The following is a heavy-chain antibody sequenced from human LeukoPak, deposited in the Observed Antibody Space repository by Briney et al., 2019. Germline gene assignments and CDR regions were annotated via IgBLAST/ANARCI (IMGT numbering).Heavy chain of an antibody. V-gene: IGHV3-21*01. CDR2: ITNNRSNI. Sequence: GGSLRLSCAASGFTFSSYSMNWVRQAPGKGLEWVAAITNNRSNIYYADSVKGRFTISRDNSKNSLYLQMNSLRAEDTAVYYCASEWLGYFDYWGQGTLVTVSS. D-gene: IGHD6-19*01. CDR3: ASEWLGYFDY. J-gene: IGHJ4*02. CDR1: GFTFSSYS.